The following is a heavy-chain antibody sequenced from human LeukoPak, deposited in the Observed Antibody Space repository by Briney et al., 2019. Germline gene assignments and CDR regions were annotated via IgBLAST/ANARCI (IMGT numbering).Heavy chain of an antibody. Sequence: GGSLRLSCAASGFIVNSYAMSWVHQAPGKGLAWVSLIYSDGVTQYADSVKGRFTISRDNSKNTLYLQMNSLRDEDTAVYFCARDRAEGKTWVEFDPWGQGTLVTVSS. CDR1: GFIVNSYA. V-gene: IGHV3-66*02. CDR3: ARDRAEGKTWVEFDP. CDR2: IYSDGVT. J-gene: IGHJ5*02.